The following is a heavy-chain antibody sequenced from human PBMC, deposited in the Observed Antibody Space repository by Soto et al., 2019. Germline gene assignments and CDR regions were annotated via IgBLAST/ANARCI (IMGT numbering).Heavy chain of an antibody. V-gene: IGHV4-39*01. J-gene: IGHJ6*02. D-gene: IGHD6-13*01. CDR1: GGSISSSSYY. CDR3: ARLSGVAAGTGYYYYGMDV. Sequence: PSETLSLTCTVSGGSISSSSYYWGWIRQPPGKGLEWIGSIYYSGSTYYNPSLKSRVTISVDTSKNQFSLKLSSVTAADTAVYYCARLSGVAAGTGYYYYGMDVWGQGTTVTVSS. CDR2: IYYSGST.